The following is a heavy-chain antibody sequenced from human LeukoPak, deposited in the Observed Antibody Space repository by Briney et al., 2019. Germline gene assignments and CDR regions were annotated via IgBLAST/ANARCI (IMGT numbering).Heavy chain of an antibody. V-gene: IGHV1-69*04. Sequence: SVKVSCKASGGTFSSYTISWVRQAPGQGLEWMGRIIPILGIANYAQKFQGRVMITADKSTSTAYMELSSLRSEDTAVYYCARDNPRDFWSNFDYWGQGTLVSVSS. D-gene: IGHD3-3*01. J-gene: IGHJ4*02. CDR1: GGTFSSYT. CDR3: ARDNPRDFWSNFDY. CDR2: IIPILGIA.